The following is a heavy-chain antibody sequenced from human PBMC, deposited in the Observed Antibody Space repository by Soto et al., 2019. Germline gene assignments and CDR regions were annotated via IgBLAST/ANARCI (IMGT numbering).Heavy chain of an antibody. V-gene: IGHV1-69*01. CDR1: GGTFSTYD. D-gene: IGHD5-12*01. CDR3: AINEGTDGYKFAY. CDR2: IIPLFGTA. Sequence: QVQLVQSGAEVKKPGSSVKVSCKASGGTFSTYDICWVRQAPGQGLEWMGGIIPLFGTANYAQKFQGSATIIADEATRTAYMELRRLRSEDTAVYYCAINEGTDGYKFAYWGQGTLVTVSS. J-gene: IGHJ4*02.